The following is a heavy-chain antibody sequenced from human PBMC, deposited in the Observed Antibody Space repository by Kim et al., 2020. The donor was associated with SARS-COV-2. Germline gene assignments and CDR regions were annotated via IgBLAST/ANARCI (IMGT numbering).Heavy chain of an antibody. D-gene: IGHD3-16*01. CDR1: GGTFSSYA. CDR2: IIPIFGTA. Sequence: SVKVSCKASGGTFSSYAISWVRQAPGQGLEWMGGIIPIFGTANYAQKFQGRVTITADKSTSTAYMELSSLRSEDTAVYYCARTHANLYGLAGDFDYWGQGTLVTVSS. V-gene: IGHV1-69*06. J-gene: IGHJ4*02. CDR3: ARTHANLYGLAGDFDY.